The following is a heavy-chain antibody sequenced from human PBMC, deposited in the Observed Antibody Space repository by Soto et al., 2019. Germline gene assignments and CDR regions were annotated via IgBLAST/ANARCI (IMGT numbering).Heavy chain of an antibody. CDR2: MNAKSGDT. Sequence: QAHLEQSGAELKRPGASVKVSCKASGYTFSDFDINWLRQASGQGPEWMGWMNAKSGDTFFAQRFQGKFNMTWDTSMSTAYMEVGSLKSDDTAIYYCARGNPFNYAGFDGWGQGTKVAVSS. CDR1: GYTFSDFD. J-gene: IGHJ6*02. V-gene: IGHV1-8*01. D-gene: IGHD3-16*01. CDR3: ARGNPFNYAGFDG.